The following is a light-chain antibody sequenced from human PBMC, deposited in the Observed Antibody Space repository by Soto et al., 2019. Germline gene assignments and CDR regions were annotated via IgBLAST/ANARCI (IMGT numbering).Light chain of an antibody. CDR1: QSISTA. CDR3: QQGHNWPLT. Sequence: EIVMTQSPATLSVSPGERATLSCSASQSISTALAWYQQKPGQPPRLLIYSASTRATGVPARFTGSGSGSQFTLTIRGLQAEDVAVYYCQQGHNWPLTFGQGTRLEI. CDR2: SAS. V-gene: IGKV3-15*01. J-gene: IGKJ2*01.